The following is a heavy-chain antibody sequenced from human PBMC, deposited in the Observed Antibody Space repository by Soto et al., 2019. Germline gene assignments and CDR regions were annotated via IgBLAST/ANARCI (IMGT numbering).Heavy chain of an antibody. CDR2: ISGSGADT. CDR1: GFIFSNYA. Sequence: GSLRLSCAPSGFIFSNYAMSWVRQARGKGLEWVSAISGSGADTYYTESVKGRFTISRDNFKNTLYLQMNSLRAEDTAVYYCAKDTGRGGGSVFDYWGQGTLVTVSS. CDR3: AKDTGRGGGSVFDY. J-gene: IGHJ4*02. V-gene: IGHV3-23*01. D-gene: IGHD2-15*01.